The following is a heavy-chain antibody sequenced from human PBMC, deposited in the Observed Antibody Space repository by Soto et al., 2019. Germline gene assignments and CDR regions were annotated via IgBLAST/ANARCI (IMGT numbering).Heavy chain of an antibody. Sequence: SVKVSCKTSGFTFTSSAVQWVRQAPGQRLEWIGGIILIFGSTNYAQKFQGRVTMTADKSTSTAYMELSRLRSEDTAVYYCARGRGWDGMDVWGQGTTVTVSS. J-gene: IGHJ6*02. V-gene: IGHV1-69*06. D-gene: IGHD1-26*01. CDR1: GFTFTSSA. CDR3: ARGRGWDGMDV. CDR2: IILIFGST.